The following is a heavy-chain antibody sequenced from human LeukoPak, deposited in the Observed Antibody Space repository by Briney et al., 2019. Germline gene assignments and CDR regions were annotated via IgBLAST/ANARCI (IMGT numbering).Heavy chain of an antibody. CDR3: ATGPTWLDP. CDR2: IDATGSS. CDR1: GGSISSYY. Sequence: SETLSLTCTVSGGSISSYYWTWIRQPAGKGLEWIGRIDATGSSIYNPSLRSRVTMSLDTSKNQFSLNLSSVTAADTAVYYCATGPTWLDPWGQGTLVTVSP. V-gene: IGHV4-4*07. J-gene: IGHJ5*02.